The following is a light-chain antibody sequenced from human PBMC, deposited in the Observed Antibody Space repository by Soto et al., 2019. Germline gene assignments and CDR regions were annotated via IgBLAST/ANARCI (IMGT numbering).Light chain of an antibody. V-gene: IGKV3-20*01. CDR3: QQYGSSPSIT. CDR1: QNISTN. Sequence: DIVMTQSPATLSVSPGERATLSCRASQNISTNVAWYQQKPGQAPRLLIYGASSRATGIPDRFSGSGSGTDFTLTISRLEPEDFAVYYCQQYGSSPSITFGQGTRLEIK. CDR2: GAS. J-gene: IGKJ5*01.